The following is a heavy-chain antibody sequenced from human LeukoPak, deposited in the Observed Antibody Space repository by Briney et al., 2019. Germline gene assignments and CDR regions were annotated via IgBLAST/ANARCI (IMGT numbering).Heavy chain of an antibody. V-gene: IGHV3-11*04. J-gene: IGHJ4*02. D-gene: IGHD6-19*01. CDR1: GFTFSDYY. Sequence: GGSLRLSCAASGFTFSDYYMSWIRQAPGKGLEWVSYISSSGSTIYYADSVKGRFTISRGNAKNSLYLQMNSLRAEDTAVYYCARDVAVAGTHFDYWGQGTLVTVSS. CDR2: ISSSGSTI. CDR3: ARDVAVAGTHFDY.